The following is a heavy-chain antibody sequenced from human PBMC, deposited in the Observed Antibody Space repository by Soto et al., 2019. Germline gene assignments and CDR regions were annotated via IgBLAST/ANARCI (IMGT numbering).Heavy chain of an antibody. CDR1: GDSVLSNSGA. V-gene: IGHV6-1*01. Sequence: PSQTLSLTCAISGDSVLSNSGAWNWIRQSPSRGLEWLARTYYRSKWYSDYASSVKSRISINTDTSKNQFSLHLRSVTPEDSAVYYCARLPLNYDFWSGYYYYYGMDVWGQGTTVTVSS. D-gene: IGHD3-3*01. CDR2: TYYRSKWYS. CDR3: ARLPLNYDFWSGYYYYYGMDV. J-gene: IGHJ6*02.